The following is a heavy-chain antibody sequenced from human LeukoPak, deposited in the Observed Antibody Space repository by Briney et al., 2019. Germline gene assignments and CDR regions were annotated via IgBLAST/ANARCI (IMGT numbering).Heavy chain of an antibody. CDR1: GYSISSGYD. J-gene: IGHJ5*02. CDR2: ISQSGDT. Sequence: PSETLSLTCSVSGYSISSGYDWGWMRQAPGKGLEWLASISQSGDTYNNPSLKSRVSLSVDTSKNQLSLKLSSVTAADTAVYYCARDPHYYDSSNWFDPWGQGTLVTVSS. D-gene: IGHD3-22*01. V-gene: IGHV4-38-2*02. CDR3: ARDPHYYDSSNWFDP.